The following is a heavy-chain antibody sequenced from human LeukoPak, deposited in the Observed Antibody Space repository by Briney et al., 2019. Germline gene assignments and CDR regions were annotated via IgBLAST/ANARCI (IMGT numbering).Heavy chain of an antibody. CDR3: ARLISHCSSTSCSDY. Sequence: SETLSLTCTVSGGSISSSSYYWGWIRQPPGNGLEWIGNIYYSGSTYYNPSLKSRVTISVDTSKNQFSLKLSSVTAADTAVYYCARLISHCSSTSCSDYWGQGTLVTVSS. V-gene: IGHV4-39*01. D-gene: IGHD2-2*01. CDR1: GGSISSSSYY. CDR2: IYYSGST. J-gene: IGHJ4*02.